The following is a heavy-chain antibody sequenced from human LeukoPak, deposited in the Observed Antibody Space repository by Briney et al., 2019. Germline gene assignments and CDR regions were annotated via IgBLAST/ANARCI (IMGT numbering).Heavy chain of an antibody. CDR3: ARESRRWELPYYFDY. CDR1: GFTFSSYS. Sequence: GGSLRLSCAASGFTFSSYSMNWVRQAPGKGLEWVSSISSSSSYIYYADSVKGRFTISRDNAKNSLYLQMNSLRAEDTAVYYCARESRRWELPYYFDYWGQGTLVTVSS. J-gene: IGHJ4*02. CDR2: ISSSSSYI. D-gene: IGHD1-26*01. V-gene: IGHV3-21*01.